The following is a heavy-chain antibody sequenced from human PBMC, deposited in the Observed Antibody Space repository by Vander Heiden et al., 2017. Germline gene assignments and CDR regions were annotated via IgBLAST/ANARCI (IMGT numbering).Heavy chain of an antibody. D-gene: IGHD2-2*02. CDR2: VNPISGGT. V-gene: IGHV1-8*01. CDR1: GYTSTWHV. J-gene: IGHJ6*02. Sequence: QVQLAQSGAEVKKPGASGKVCCRASGYTSTWHVTNWARQATGQGLEWMGRVNPISGGTDYAQQVKGRVTMTRNTSINTVYMELSSLRSEDTAVYFCAKDLRCSSPSCSTLENDYGMDIWGQGTTVTVSS. CDR3: AKDLRCSSPSCSTLENDYGMDI.